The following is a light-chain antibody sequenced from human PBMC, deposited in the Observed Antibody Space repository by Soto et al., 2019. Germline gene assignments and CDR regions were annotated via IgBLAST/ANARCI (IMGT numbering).Light chain of an antibody. J-gene: IGLJ3*02. CDR3: AAWDDILNGWV. CDR2: SNN. V-gene: IGLV1-44*01. Sequence: QSVLTQPPSASGTPGQRVTISCSGSSSNIGSNTVNWYQQLPGTAPNLLIYSNNQRPPGVPDRFSGSKYGASASLAISGLQSEDEADYYCAAWDDILNGWVFGGGTKLTVL. CDR1: SSNIGSNT.